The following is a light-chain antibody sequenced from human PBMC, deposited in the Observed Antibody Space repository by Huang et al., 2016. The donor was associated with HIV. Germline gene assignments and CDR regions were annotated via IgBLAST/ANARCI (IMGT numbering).Light chain of an antibody. V-gene: IGKV3-20*01. Sequence: PGERATLSCRASQSVSSSYLAWYQQKPGQAPRLLIYGASSRATGIPDRFSGSGSGTDFTLTISRLEPEDFAVYYCQQYGSSSWTFGQGTKVEIK. CDR3: QQYGSSSWT. CDR2: GAS. J-gene: IGKJ1*01. CDR1: QSVSSSY.